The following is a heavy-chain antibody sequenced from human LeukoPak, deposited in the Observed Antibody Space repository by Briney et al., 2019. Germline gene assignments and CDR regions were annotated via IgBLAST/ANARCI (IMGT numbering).Heavy chain of an antibody. V-gene: IGHV4-61*02. Sequence: SETLSLTCTVSGGSLSSGSYYWSWIRQPAGKGLEWIGRIYTSGSTNYNPSLKSRVTISVDTSKNQFSLKLSSVTAADTAVYYCARVVPAAINYYYYYMDVWGKGTTVTVSS. D-gene: IGHD2-2*02. CDR3: ARVVPAAINYYYYYMDV. J-gene: IGHJ6*03. CDR1: GGSLSSGSYY. CDR2: IYTSGST.